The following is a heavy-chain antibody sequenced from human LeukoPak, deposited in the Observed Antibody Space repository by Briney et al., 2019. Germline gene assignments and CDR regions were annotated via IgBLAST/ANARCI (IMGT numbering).Heavy chain of an antibody. J-gene: IGHJ4*02. CDR2: INGDETSA. CDR1: GFSFSSFW. CDR3: ARDFSRQLFDY. V-gene: IGHV3-74*01. Sequence: PGGSLRLSCVASGFSFSSFWMHWVRRAPGKGLLWVSSINGDETSATYADSVKGRFSISRDNAKNTLYLQMNSLRAEDTAVYYCARDFSRQLFDYWGQGTLVTVFS. D-gene: IGHD5-24*01.